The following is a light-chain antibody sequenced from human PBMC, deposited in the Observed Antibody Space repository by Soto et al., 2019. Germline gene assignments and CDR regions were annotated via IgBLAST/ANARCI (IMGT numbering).Light chain of an antibody. Sequence: IQMTQSPSSLSASVGDRVSITCRASQSIGTFLNWYQQKPGEAPNLLIHTSFTLYSGVPSRFSGTGSGTDFTLTIRSLQPEDFATYFCQQAFSAEWTFGQGTKV. V-gene: IGKV1-39*01. J-gene: IGKJ1*01. CDR1: QSIGTF. CDR3: QQAFSAEWT. CDR2: TSF.